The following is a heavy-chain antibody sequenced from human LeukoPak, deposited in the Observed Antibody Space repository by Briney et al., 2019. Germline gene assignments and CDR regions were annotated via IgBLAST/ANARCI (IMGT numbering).Heavy chain of an antibody. CDR1: GFTFSDYA. Sequence: GRSLRLSCAVSGFTFSDYAMHWVRQAPGKGLEWVAVIWYDGSHTYYTDSVKGRFTTSRDNSKNTLYLQMNSLRAEDTAVYYCARDLAGHYYGSGSSFDYWGQGTLVTVSS. CDR2: IWYDGSHT. CDR3: ARDLAGHYYGSGSSFDY. J-gene: IGHJ4*02. D-gene: IGHD3-10*01. V-gene: IGHV3-33*01.